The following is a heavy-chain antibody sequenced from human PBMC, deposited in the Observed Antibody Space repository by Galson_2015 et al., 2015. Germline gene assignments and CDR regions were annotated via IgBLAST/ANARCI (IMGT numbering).Heavy chain of an antibody. D-gene: IGHD3-10*01. CDR1: GYTFTSYY. CDR2: INPSGGST. J-gene: IGHJ6*02. CDR3: ARARTDYYGSGLYYYYGMDV. Sequence: SVKVSCKASGYTFTSYYMYWMRQAPGQGLEWMGIINPSGGSTSYAQKLQGRVTMTRDTSTSTVYMELSSLRSEDTAVYYCARARTDYYGSGLYYYYGMDVWGQGTTVTVSS. V-gene: IGHV1-46*01.